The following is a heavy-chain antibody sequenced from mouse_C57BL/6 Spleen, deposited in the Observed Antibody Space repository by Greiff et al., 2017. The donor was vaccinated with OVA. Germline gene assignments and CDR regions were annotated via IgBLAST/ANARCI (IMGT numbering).Heavy chain of an antibody. CDR3: ANGNYWYFDV. CDR2: ISYDGSN. V-gene: IGHV3-6*01. D-gene: IGHD1-1*01. J-gene: IGHJ1*03. CDR1: GYSITSGYY. Sequence: EVQLKESGPGLVKPSQSLSLTCSVTGYSITSGYYWNWIRQFPGNKLEWMGYISYDGSNNYNPSLKNRISITRDTSKNQFFLKLNSVTTEDTATYYCANGNYWYFDVWGTGTTVTVSS.